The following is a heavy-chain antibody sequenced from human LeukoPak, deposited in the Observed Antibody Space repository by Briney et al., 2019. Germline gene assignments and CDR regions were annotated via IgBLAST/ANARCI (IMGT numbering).Heavy chain of an antibody. CDR1: GYTFTGYY. V-gene: IGHV1-2*06. D-gene: IGHD3-10*01. CDR2: INPNSGGT. Sequence: ASVKVSCKASGYTFTGYYMHWVRQAPGQGLEWMGRINPNSGGTNYAQKFQGRVTMTRDTSISIAYMELSRLRSDDTAVYYCARGRLKNYYGSGSYSLYYFDYWGQGTLVTVSS. J-gene: IGHJ4*02. CDR3: ARGRLKNYYGSGSYSLYYFDY.